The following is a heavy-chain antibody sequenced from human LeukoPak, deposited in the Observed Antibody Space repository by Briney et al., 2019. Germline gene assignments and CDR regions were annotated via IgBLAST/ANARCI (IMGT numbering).Heavy chain of an antibody. CDR3: AKDRSSGYYIEVDY. Sequence: GGSLRLSCAASGFTFSSYGMHWVRQAPGKGLEWVSAITGSGGSTYYADSVKGRFTISRDNSKNTLYLQMNSLRAEDTAVYYCAKDRSSGYYIEVDYWGQGTLVTVSS. V-gene: IGHV3-23*01. CDR2: ITGSGGST. D-gene: IGHD3-22*01. CDR1: GFTFSSYG. J-gene: IGHJ4*02.